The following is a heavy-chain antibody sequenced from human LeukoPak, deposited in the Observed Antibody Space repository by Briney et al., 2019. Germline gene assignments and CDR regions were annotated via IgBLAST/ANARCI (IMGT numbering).Heavy chain of an antibody. V-gene: IGHV3-11*01. CDR1: GFTLTDHY. D-gene: IGHD4-17*01. CDR3: ARDRDFGDPY. Sequence: GGPDSLSCTVSGFTLTDHYMSWFRQSPGRGLEWISWITSSGTTRDYADSVKGRFTISRDNTKNSVYLQMTSLRPDDTAVYYCARDRDFGDPYWGLGPLVTVSS. J-gene: IGHJ4*02. CDR2: ITSSGTTR.